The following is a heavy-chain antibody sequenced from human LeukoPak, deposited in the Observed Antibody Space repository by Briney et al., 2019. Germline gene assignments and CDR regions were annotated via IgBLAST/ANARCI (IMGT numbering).Heavy chain of an antibody. CDR3: ASKYCGGDCYAWYYGMDV. CDR2: IYYSGST. Sequence: KPSETLSLTCTVSGGSISSYYWSWIRQPPGKGLEWIGYIYYSGSTNYNPSLKSRVTISVDTSKNQFSLKLSSVTAADTAVYYCASKYCGGDCYAWYYGMDVWGQGTTVTVPS. D-gene: IGHD2-21*02. CDR1: GGSISSYY. J-gene: IGHJ6*02. V-gene: IGHV4-59*01.